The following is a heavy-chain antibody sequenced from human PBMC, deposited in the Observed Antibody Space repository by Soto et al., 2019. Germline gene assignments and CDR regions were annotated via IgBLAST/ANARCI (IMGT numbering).Heavy chain of an antibody. J-gene: IGHJ4*02. Sequence: LRLSCAASGFTFSSYSMRWVRQAPGKGLEWVAGFRTRGDGATTDYAESVKGRFTISRDDSTNSLYLQMSSLKTADTAVYYGTTVTTVDYYFDYWGQGTLVTVSS. CDR2: FRTRGDGATT. CDR1: GFTFSSYS. CDR3: TTVTTVDYYFDY. D-gene: IGHD4-17*01. V-gene: IGHV3-23*01.